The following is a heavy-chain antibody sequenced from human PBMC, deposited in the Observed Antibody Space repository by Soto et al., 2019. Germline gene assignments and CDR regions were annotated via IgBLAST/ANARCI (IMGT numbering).Heavy chain of an antibody. D-gene: IGHD6-19*01. Sequence: DVQLLESGGGLVQPGGSLRLSCAASGFIFSNYAMTWVRQAPGKGLESVSAIGGTGGDTYYSDSVKGGFSISRDNSKNTLYLQMNSLSADDTAVYYCAKDAVAYNGEWDWFASWGQGTLVTVSS. CDR3: AKDAVAYNGEWDWFAS. CDR1: GFIFSNYA. CDR2: IGGTGGDT. V-gene: IGHV3-23*01. J-gene: IGHJ5*01.